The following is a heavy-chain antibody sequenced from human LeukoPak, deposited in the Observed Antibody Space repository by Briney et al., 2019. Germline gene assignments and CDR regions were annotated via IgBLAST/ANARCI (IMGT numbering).Heavy chain of an antibody. J-gene: IGHJ4*02. CDR3: ARRAGAYTHPYDY. CDR1: GFTFSSYA. Sequence: PGGSLRLSCAASGFTFSSYAMHWVRQAPGKGLEYVSAISSNGGSTYYANSVKGRFTISRDNSKNTLYLQMNSLRAEDTAVYYCARRAGAYTHPYDYWGQGTLVTVS. CDR2: ISSNGGST. D-gene: IGHD3-16*01. V-gene: IGHV3-64*01.